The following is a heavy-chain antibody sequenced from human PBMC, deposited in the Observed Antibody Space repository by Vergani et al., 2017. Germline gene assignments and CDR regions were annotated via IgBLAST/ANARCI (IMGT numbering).Heavy chain of an antibody. CDR1: GGSISSYY. J-gene: IGHJ6*02. CDR2: IYYSGST. V-gene: IGHV4-59*08. Sequence: QVQLQESGPGLVKPSETLSLTCTVSGGSISSYYWSWIRQPPGKGLEWIGYIYYSGSTNYNPSLKSRVTISVDTSKDQFSLKLSSVTAADTAVYYCARQRGCGELLSLSYYYYGMDVWGQGTTVTVSS. CDR3: ARQRGCGELLSLSYYYYGMDV. D-gene: IGHD3-10*01.